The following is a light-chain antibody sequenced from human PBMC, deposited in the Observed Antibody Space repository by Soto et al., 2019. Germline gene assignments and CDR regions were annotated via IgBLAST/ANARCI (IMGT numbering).Light chain of an antibody. Sequence: QSALTQPASVSGSPGQSITISCTGSSSDVGGYNYVSWYQQHPGKAPKLMIYEVSDRPSGVSNRFSGSKSGNTASLTISGLQAEDEADYYCNSYTSRSTYVFGTGTK. CDR3: NSYTSRSTYV. CDR1: SSDVGGYNY. J-gene: IGLJ1*01. CDR2: EVS. V-gene: IGLV2-14*01.